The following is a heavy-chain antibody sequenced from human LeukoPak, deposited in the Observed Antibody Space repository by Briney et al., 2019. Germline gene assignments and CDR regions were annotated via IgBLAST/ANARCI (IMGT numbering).Heavy chain of an antibody. CDR3: TKGYCSHAVCD. D-gene: IGHD2-15*01. CDR1: GFTFSEYV. CDR2: MASNLYGGTT. Sequence: GGSLRLSCTTSGFTFSEYVMSWFRQAPGKGLEWVGFMASNLYGGTTEYGASVRGRFTISRDDSKSIVYLQMSSLKTDDTAVYFCTKGYCSHAVCDWGQGTLLTVSS. V-gene: IGHV3-49*03. J-gene: IGHJ4*02.